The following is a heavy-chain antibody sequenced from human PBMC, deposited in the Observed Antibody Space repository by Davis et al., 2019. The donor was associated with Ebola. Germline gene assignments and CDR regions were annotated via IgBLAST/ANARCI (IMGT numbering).Heavy chain of an antibody. Sequence: PSETLSLTCALSGASVSSSIPAWNWLRQSPLSGLEWPGRTYYSSKWYNDYAASVKSRITINPDTSTNQFSLQLNSVTTEDTAVYYCARGWFKSGMHVWGQGTTVTVSS. CDR1: GASVSSSIPA. V-gene: IGHV6-1*01. D-gene: IGHD6-19*01. CDR2: TYYSSKWYN. J-gene: IGHJ6*02. CDR3: ARGWFKSGMHV.